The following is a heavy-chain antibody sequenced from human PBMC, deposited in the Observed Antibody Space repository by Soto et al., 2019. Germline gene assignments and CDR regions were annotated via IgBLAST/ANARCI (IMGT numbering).Heavy chain of an antibody. J-gene: IGHJ1*01. CDR2: ISGSGGST. Sequence: EVQLLESGGGLVQPGGSLRLSCAASGFTFSSYAMSWVRQAPGKGLEWVSAISGSGGSTYYADSVKGRFTISRDNSKNTLYLQMNSLRAEDTAVYYCAKFYTGGGDYRELFQHWGQGTLVTVSS. CDR1: GFTFSSYA. CDR3: AKFYTGGGDYRELFQH. V-gene: IGHV3-23*01. D-gene: IGHD2-21*02.